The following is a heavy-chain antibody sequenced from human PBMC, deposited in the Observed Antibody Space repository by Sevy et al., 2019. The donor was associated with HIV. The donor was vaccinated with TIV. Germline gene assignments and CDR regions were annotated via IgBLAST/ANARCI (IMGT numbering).Heavy chain of an antibody. Sequence: GGSLRLSCAASGFTFSSYAMSWVRQAPGKGLEWVSAISGSGGSTYYADSVKGRFTISRDNSKNTLYLQMNSLRAEDTAVYYCAKDQDYYDSSGSGVYSYYYYYGMDVWGQGTTVTVSS. CDR1: GFTFSSYA. J-gene: IGHJ6*02. CDR3: AKDQDYYDSSGSGVYSYYYYYGMDV. D-gene: IGHD3-22*01. CDR2: ISGSGGST. V-gene: IGHV3-23*01.